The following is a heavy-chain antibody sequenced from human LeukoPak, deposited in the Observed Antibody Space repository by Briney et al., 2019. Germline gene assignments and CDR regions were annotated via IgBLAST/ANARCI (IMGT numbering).Heavy chain of an antibody. CDR3: ARAPTAHSCGYPYFDY. CDR2: ISAYNGNT. V-gene: IGHV1-18*04. D-gene: IGHD5-18*01. J-gene: IGHJ4*02. CDR1: GYTFTSYG. Sequence: APVKVSCKASGYTFTSYGISWVRQAPGQGLEWMGWISAYNGNTNYAQKLQGRVTMTTDTSTSTAYMEVRRLRSDDTAVYYCARAPTAHSCGYPYFDYWGQGTLVTVSS.